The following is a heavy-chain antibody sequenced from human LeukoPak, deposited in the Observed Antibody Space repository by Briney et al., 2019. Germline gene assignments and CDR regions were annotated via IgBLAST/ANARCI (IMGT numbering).Heavy chain of an antibody. CDR2: MNPNSGNT. V-gene: IGHV1-8*01. CDR1: GYTFTSYD. CDR3: ARRLAPVVVTASFDY. J-gene: IGHJ4*02. Sequence: ASVKVSCKASGYTFTSYDNNWVRQATGQGLEWMGWMNPNSGNTGYAQKFQGRVTMTRNTSISTAYMELSSLRSEDTAVYYCARRLAPVVVTASFDYWGQGTLVTVSS. D-gene: IGHD2-21*02.